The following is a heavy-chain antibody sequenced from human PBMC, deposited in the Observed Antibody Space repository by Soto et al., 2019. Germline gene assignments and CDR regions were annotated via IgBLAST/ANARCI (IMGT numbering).Heavy chain of an antibody. J-gene: IGHJ1*01. CDR3: ARDSGHDYGDYHEYFQH. CDR1: GFTFSSYS. Sequence: GGSLRLSCAASGFTFSSYSMNWVRQAPGKGLEWVSYISSSSSTIYYADSVKGRFTISRDNAKNSLYLQMNSLRDEDTAVYYCARDSGHDYGDYHEYFQHWGQGTLVTVSS. CDR2: ISSSSSTI. V-gene: IGHV3-48*02. D-gene: IGHD4-17*01.